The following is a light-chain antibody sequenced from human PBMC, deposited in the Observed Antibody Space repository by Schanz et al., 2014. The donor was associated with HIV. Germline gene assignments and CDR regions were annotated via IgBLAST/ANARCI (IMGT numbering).Light chain of an antibody. CDR1: QGISSA. V-gene: IGKV1-13*02. CDR2: DAS. CDR3: QKYDSAPPT. Sequence: AIQLTQSPSSLSASVGDRVTITCRASQGISSALAWYQQKPGKTPRLLIYDASSLESGVPSRFSASGSGTDFTLTISSLQPEDVATYYCQKYDSAPPTFGQGTKVEI. J-gene: IGKJ1*01.